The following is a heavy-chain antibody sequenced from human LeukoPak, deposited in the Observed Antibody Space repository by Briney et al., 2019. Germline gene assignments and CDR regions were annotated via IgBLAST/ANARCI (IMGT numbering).Heavy chain of an antibody. D-gene: IGHD3-10*01. V-gene: IGHV3-21*04. CDR3: AKGTYYHPSGTYYTETFGEN. Sequence: GGSLRLSCAAAGLTFSTSSMNWVRQAPGKGLEWVSSISDNSIYIYYADSVKGRFTISRDNAKNSLFLQMNSLRAEDTAVYYCAKGTYYHPSGTYYTETFGENWGQGTLVTVSS. CDR2: ISDNSIYI. J-gene: IGHJ4*02. CDR1: GLTFSTSS.